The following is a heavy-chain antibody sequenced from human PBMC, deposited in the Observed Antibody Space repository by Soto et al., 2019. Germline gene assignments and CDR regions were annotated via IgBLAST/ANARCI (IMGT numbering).Heavy chain of an antibody. Sequence: PSETLSLTCAVSGYSISSGYYWGWIRQPPGKGLEWIGSIYHSGSTYYNPSLKSRVTISVDTSKNQFSLKLSSVTAADTAVYYCARDGYYYDSSGYHRYYYYYGMDVWGQGTTVTVSS. CDR3: ARDGYYYDSSGYHRYYYYYGMDV. CDR2: IYHSGST. D-gene: IGHD3-22*01. J-gene: IGHJ6*02. V-gene: IGHV4-38-2*02. CDR1: GYSISSGYY.